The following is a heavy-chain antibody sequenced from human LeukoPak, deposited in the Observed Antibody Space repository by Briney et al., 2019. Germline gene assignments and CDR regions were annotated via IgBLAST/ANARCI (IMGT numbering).Heavy chain of an antibody. CDR2: IYPGDSDT. J-gene: IGHJ4*02. V-gene: IGHV5-51*01. CDR3: ARLSLSDFWSGYPDY. Sequence: GESLKISCKGSGYSFTSYWIGWVRQMPGKGLEWMGIIYPGDSDTRYSPSFQGQVTISADKSISTAYLQWSSLKASDTAMYYCARLSLSDFWSGYPDYWGQGTLVTVSS. CDR1: GYSFTSYW. D-gene: IGHD3-3*01.